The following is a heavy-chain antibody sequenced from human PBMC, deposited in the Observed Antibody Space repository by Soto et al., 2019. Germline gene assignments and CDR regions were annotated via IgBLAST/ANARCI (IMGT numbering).Heavy chain of an antibody. CDR1: GGSISSSNW. CDR3: ARVGYYDSSGYYRVFDY. J-gene: IGHJ4*02. Sequence: QVQLQESGPGLVKPSGTLSLTCAVSGGSISSSNWWSWVRQPPGKGLEWIGEIYHSGSTNYNPSLKSRVTISVDKSKNQFSLKLSSVTAADTAVYYCARVGYYDSSGYYRVFDYWGQGTLVTVSS. CDR2: IYHSGST. D-gene: IGHD3-22*01. V-gene: IGHV4-4*02.